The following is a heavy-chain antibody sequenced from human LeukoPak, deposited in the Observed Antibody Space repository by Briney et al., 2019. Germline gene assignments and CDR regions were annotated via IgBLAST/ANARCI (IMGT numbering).Heavy chain of an antibody. D-gene: IGHD3-9*01. Sequence: GGSLRLSCAASGFTFSSYEMNWVRQAPGKGLEWVSYISRSGSTIYYADSVKGRFTISRDNAKNSLYLQMNSLRAEDTAVYYCARYDILTGYPYYFDYWGQGTLVTVSS. V-gene: IGHV3-48*03. CDR3: ARYDILTGYPYYFDY. J-gene: IGHJ4*02. CDR1: GFTFSSYE. CDR2: ISRSGSTI.